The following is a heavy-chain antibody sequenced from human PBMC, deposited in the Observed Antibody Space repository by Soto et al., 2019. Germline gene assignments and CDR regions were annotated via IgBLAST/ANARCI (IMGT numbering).Heavy chain of an antibody. CDR1: GGSISPYY. V-gene: IGHV4-59*01. Sequence: QVQLQESGPGLVKPSETLSLTCTVSGGSISPYYWSWIRQPPGKGLEWIGFIYYSGTTNYNPSLKSRVTLTLDTSQTQFSLKLTSVTAADTAVYYCVRARSSGDAGDFDYWGQGTLVTVSS. D-gene: IGHD2-15*01. CDR3: VRARSSGDAGDFDY. J-gene: IGHJ4*02. CDR2: IYYSGTT.